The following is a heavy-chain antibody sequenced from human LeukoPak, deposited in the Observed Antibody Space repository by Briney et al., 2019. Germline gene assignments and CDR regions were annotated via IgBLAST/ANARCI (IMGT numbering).Heavy chain of an antibody. V-gene: IGHV4-39*01. CDR3: ARQISTMVRGVIITRYFDY. D-gene: IGHD3-10*01. Sequence: SETLSLTCTVSGGSISSSSYYWGWIRQPPGKGLEWIGSIYYSGSAYYNPSLKSRVTISVDTSKNQFSLKLSSVTAADTAVYYCARQISTMVRGVIITRYFDYWGQGTLVTVSS. J-gene: IGHJ4*02. CDR2: IYYSGSA. CDR1: GGSISSSSYY.